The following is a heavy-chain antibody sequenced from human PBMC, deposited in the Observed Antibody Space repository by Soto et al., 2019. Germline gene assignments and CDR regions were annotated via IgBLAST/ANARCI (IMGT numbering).Heavy chain of an antibody. CDR3: ARAGLLWFGESYYYYYGMDV. CDR1: CGSIISGGYY. Sequence: PSETLSLTCTFSCGSIISGGYYWSWIRQHPGKGLEWIGYIYYSGSTYYNPSLKSRVTISVDTSKNQFSLKLSSVTAADTAVYYCARAGLLWFGESYYYYYGMDVWGQGTTVTVSS. V-gene: IGHV4-31*03. CDR2: IYYSGST. D-gene: IGHD3-10*01. J-gene: IGHJ6*02.